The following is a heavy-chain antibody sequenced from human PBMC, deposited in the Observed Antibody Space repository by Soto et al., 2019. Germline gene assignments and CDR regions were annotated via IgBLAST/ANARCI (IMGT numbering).Heavy chain of an antibody. V-gene: IGHV4-4*02. CDR1: GGSISSSNW. CDR2: IFHNGNL. D-gene: IGHD2-21*02. J-gene: IGHJ4*02. CDR3: ARLKHIVVLTSASRFYFDH. Sequence: QVQLQESGPGLVQPSETLSLTCAVSGGSISSSNWWSWVRQPPGKGLEWIGEIFHNGNLNYNPSLHRRVNVSVDKSKRQFSLNVTSVTPADAAVYFCARLKHIVVLTSASRFYFDHWGQGSLVIVSS.